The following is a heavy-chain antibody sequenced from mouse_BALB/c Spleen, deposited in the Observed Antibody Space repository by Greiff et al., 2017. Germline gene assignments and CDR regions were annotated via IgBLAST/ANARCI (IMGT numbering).Heavy chain of an antibody. CDR1: GYTFTSYT. J-gene: IGHJ3*01. CDR3: AREGTTGAWFAY. CDR2: INPSSGYT. V-gene: IGHV1-4*02. D-gene: IGHD1-1*01. Sequence: QVQLQQSAAELARPGASVKMSCKASGYTFTSYTMHWVKQRPGQGLEWIGYINPSSGYTEYNQKFKDKTTLTADKSSSTAYMQLSSLTSEDSAVYYCAREGTTGAWFAYWGQGTLVTVSA.